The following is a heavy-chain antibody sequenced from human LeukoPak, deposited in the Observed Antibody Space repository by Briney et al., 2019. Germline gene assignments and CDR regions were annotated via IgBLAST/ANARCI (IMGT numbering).Heavy chain of an antibody. Sequence: PGGSLRLPCAASGFTLSSYSMNWVRQAPGKGLEWVSYISTTSRTIHYADSVKGRFTISRDNAKNSLYLQMNSLRAEDTAVYYCARAGHADSFDYWGQGALVTVSS. CDR1: GFTLSSYS. V-gene: IGHV3-48*01. CDR2: ISTTSRTI. CDR3: ARAGHADSFDY. J-gene: IGHJ4*02. D-gene: IGHD2-21*01.